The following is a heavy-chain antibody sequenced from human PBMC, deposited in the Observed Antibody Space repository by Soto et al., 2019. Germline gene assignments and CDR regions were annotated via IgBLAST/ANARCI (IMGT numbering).Heavy chain of an antibody. D-gene: IGHD6-13*01. CDR2: IYYSGST. CDR1: GGSISSYY. Sequence: SETLSLTCTVSGGSISSYYWSWIRQPPGKGLEWIGYIYYSGSTNYNPSLKSRVTISVDTSKNHFSLKLSSVTAADTAVYSCARQELSSSWYGGYYYYGMDVGGQGPTVTV. V-gene: IGHV4-59*08. J-gene: IGHJ6*02. CDR3: ARQELSSSWYGGYYYYGMDV.